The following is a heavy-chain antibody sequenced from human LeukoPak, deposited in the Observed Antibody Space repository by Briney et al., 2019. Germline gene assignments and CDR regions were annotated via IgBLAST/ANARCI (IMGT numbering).Heavy chain of an antibody. Sequence: PGGSLRLSCEGSGFSFSEYWMSWVRQAPGKGLEWISYIGIDSGNTNYADSVKGRFTISGDKAKNSLYLQMNSLRVEDTAVYYCARDYKYAFDNWGQGTLVTVSS. V-gene: IGHV3-11*06. D-gene: IGHD5-24*01. CDR1: GFSFSEYW. CDR3: ARDYKYAFDN. J-gene: IGHJ4*02. CDR2: IGIDSGNT.